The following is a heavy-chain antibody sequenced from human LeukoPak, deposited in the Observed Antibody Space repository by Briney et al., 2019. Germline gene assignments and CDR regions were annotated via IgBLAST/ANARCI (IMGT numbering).Heavy chain of an antibody. CDR2: INHSGST. J-gene: IGHJ3*02. CDR1: GGSSSGYY. Sequence: SETLSLTCAVYGGSSSGYYWSWIRQPPGKGLEWIGEINHSGSTNYNPSLKSRVTISVDTSKNQFSLKLSSVTAADTAVYYCARGSLSGGAFDIWGQGTMVTVSS. D-gene: IGHD3-16*01. CDR3: ARGSLSGGAFDI. V-gene: IGHV4-34*01.